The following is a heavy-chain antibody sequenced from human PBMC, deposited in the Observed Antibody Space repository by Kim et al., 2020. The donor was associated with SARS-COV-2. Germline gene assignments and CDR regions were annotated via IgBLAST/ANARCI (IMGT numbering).Heavy chain of an antibody. V-gene: IGHV3-7*01. Sequence: GGSLRLSCAASGFTFSSYWMSWVRQAPGKGLEWVANIKQDGSEKYYVDSVKGRFTISRDNAKNSLYLQMNSLRAEDTAVYYCARVSDTAMAPTINWFDPWGQGTLVTVSS. CDR3: ARVSDTAMAPTINWFDP. J-gene: IGHJ5*02. CDR1: GFTFSSYW. D-gene: IGHD5-18*01. CDR2: IKQDGSEK.